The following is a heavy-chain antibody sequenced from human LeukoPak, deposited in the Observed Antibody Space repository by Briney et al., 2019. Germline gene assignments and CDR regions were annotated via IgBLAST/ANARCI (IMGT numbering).Heavy chain of an antibody. V-gene: IGHV3-23*01. CDR3: ANPWGSGWYFDL. CDR1: GFTFSTYA. CDR2: ISGVGDTT. J-gene: IGHJ2*01. D-gene: IGHD7-27*01. Sequence: PGGSLRLSCAASGFTFSTYAMSWVRQAPGKGLEWVSLISGVGDTTYYADSVKGRFTISRDNSKNTLYLQMNSLRAEDTAVYYCANPWGSGWYFDLWGRGTLVTVSS.